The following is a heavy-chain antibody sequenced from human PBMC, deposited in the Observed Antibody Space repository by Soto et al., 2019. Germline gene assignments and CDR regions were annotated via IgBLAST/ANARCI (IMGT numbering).Heavy chain of an antibody. D-gene: IGHD3-3*02. J-gene: IGHJ3*02. V-gene: IGHV1-3*01. CDR3: ARDTETLGPRANDALDI. CDR1: GYTFSAYT. CDR2: INAGSGNT. Sequence: ASVKVSCKATGYTFSAYTMNWVRQAPGQSLEWMGWINAGSGNTKYSQNFQGRVSITRDTSASTVYMELTGLTSEDTAVYYCARDTETLGPRANDALDIWGQGTMVT.